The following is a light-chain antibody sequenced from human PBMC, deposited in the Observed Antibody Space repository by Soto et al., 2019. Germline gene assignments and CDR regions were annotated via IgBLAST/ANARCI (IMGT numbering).Light chain of an antibody. CDR2: GAS. J-gene: IGKJ1*01. CDR3: QQYNNWPPA. Sequence: EIVMTQSPATLSVSPGERATLSCRASQSVSGNLAWYQQKPGQAPRLLIYGASTRATAIPARFSGSGSGTEFTLTNSSLQSEDFVVYYCQQYNNWPPAFGQGTKVEIK. V-gene: IGKV3-15*01. CDR1: QSVSGN.